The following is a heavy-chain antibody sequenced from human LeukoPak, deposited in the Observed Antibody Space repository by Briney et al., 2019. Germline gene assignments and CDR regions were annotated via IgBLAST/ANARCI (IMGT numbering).Heavy chain of an antibody. CDR3: ARLGRRRYYYDSSGYYAWFDP. J-gene: IGHJ5*02. Sequence: SETLSLTCAVYGGSFSGYYWSWIRQPPGKGLEWIGEINHSGSTNYNPSLKSRVTISVDTSKNQFSLKLSSVTAADTAVYYCARLGRRRYYYDSSGYYAWFDPWGQGTLVTVSS. V-gene: IGHV4-34*01. CDR1: GGSFSGYY. CDR2: INHSGST. D-gene: IGHD3-22*01.